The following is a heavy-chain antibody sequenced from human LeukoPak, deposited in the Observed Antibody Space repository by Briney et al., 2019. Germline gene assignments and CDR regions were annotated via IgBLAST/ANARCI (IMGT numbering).Heavy chain of an antibody. D-gene: IGHD6-19*01. CDR1: GFTFSSYS. CDR3: ARGFIAVAGMGY. Sequence: PGGSLRLSCAASGFTFSSYSMNWVRQAPGKGLEWVSSISSSSSYIYYADSVKGRFTISRDNAKNSLYLQTNSLRAEDTAVYYCARGFIAVAGMGYWGQGTLVTVSS. J-gene: IGHJ4*02. V-gene: IGHV3-21*01. CDR2: ISSSSSYI.